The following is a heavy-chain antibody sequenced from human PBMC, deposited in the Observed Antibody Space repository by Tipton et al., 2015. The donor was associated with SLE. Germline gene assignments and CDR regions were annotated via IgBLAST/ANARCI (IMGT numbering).Heavy chain of an antibody. CDR2: IYHSGTT. CDR1: GGSINSNEYS. D-gene: IGHD3-22*01. V-gene: IGHV4-30-2*03. J-gene: IGHJ4*02. Sequence: TLSLTCAVSGGSINSNEYSWSWVRQPPGKGLEWIGTIYHSGTTYYRSSLKSRVTISVDTSKNRFSLNLRSLTAADTAVYYCARVHAAGDYDSSGFSNWGQGTLVTVSS. CDR3: ARVHAAGDYDSSGFSN.